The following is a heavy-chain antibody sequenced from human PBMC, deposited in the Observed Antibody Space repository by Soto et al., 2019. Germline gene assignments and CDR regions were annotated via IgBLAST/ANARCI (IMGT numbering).Heavy chain of an antibody. V-gene: IGHV4-59*01. J-gene: IGHJ5*02. D-gene: IGHD3-22*01. CDR2: IYYSGST. Sequence: SETLSLTCTVSGGSISSYYWSWIRQPPGKGLEWIGYIYYSGSTNYNPSLKSRVTISVDTSKNQFSLKLSSVTAADTAVYYCAGATYYYDSSGYYYWFAPWGQGTLVTVSS. CDR3: AGATYYYDSSGYYYWFAP. CDR1: GGSISSYY.